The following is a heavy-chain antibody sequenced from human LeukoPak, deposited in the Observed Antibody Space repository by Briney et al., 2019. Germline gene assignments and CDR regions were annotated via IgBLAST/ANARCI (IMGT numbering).Heavy chain of an antibody. D-gene: IGHD3-22*01. J-gene: IGHJ6*03. CDR2: IIPIFGTA. CDR3: ARDLGYYDSRVYYYYYMDV. V-gene: IGHV1-69*13. CDR1: GGTFSSYA. Sequence: SVKVSCKASGGTFSSYAISWVRQAPGQGLEWMGGIIPIFGTANYAQKFQGRVTITADESTSTAYVELSSLRSEDTAVYYCARDLGYYDSRVYYYYYMDVWGKGTMVTVSS.